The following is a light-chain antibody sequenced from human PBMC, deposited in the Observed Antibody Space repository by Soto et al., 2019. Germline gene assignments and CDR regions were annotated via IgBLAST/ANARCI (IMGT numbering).Light chain of an antibody. J-gene: IGKJ1*01. Sequence: EIVLTQSPATLSLSPGERATLSCRASQSVSSYLAWYQQKPGQAPSLLIYDASNRATGIPARFSGSGSGTDFTLTISSLEPEDCAVYFCQQRGNWWTFGQGTKVEI. CDR1: QSVSSY. V-gene: IGKV3-11*01. CDR2: DAS. CDR3: QQRGNWWT.